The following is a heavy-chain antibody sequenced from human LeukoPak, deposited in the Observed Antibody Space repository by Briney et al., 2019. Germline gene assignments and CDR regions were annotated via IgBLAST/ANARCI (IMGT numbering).Heavy chain of an antibody. CDR1: GGSISSYY. D-gene: IGHD3-10*01. J-gene: IGHJ4*02. CDR2: IYYSGST. V-gene: IGHV4-59*01. Sequence: PSETLSLTCTVSGGSISSYYWSWIRQPPGKGLEWIGYIYYSGSTNYNPSLKSRVTISVDTSKNQFSLKLSSVTAADTAVYYCARSGSGSYYKSWGQGTLVTVSS. CDR3: ARSGSGSYYKS.